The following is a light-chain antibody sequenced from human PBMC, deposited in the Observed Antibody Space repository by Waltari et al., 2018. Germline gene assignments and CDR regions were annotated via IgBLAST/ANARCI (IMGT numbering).Light chain of an antibody. V-gene: IGKV2-28*01. Sequence: DIVMTQSPLSLPVTPGEPASISCRSSQSLLHSNGYTYLDWYLQKPGQSPQLLIYLGSNRASGVPDRFSGTGSGTDFTLKISRVEAEDVGVYCCMQALQSPPAFGGGTKVEIK. J-gene: IGKJ4*01. CDR3: MQALQSPPA. CDR2: LGS. CDR1: QSLLHSNGYTY.